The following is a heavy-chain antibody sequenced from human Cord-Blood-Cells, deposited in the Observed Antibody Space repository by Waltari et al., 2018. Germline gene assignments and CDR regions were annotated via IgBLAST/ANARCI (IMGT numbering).Heavy chain of an antibody. CDR1: GYTFTSYD. J-gene: IGHJ6*02. D-gene: IGHD6-13*01. Sequence: QVQLVQSGAEVKKPGASVKVSCKASGYTFTSYDINWVRQATGQGLEWMGWMNPNSGNKGYAQKFQGRVTMTRNTAISTAYMELSSLRSEDTAVYYCARGRSSSWYEGYYYDYGMDVWGQGTTVTVSS. CDR3: ARGRSSSWYEGYYYDYGMDV. CDR2: MNPNSGNK. V-gene: IGHV1-8*01.